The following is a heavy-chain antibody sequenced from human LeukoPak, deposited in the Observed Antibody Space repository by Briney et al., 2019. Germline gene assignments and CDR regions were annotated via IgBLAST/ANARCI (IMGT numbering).Heavy chain of an antibody. CDR1: GFDFSSHW. J-gene: IGHJ4*02. CDR3: ARDEVGAPPIDY. V-gene: IGHV3-74*01. CDR2: IRGDGSLL. D-gene: IGHD1-26*01. Sequence: GGSLRLSCEASGFDFSSHWMHWVRQAPGKGLVWISNIRGDGSLLGYADSVKGRFTVSRDNAKYTLFLHMTSLRAEDTAVYYCARDEVGAPPIDYWGQGALVTVSS.